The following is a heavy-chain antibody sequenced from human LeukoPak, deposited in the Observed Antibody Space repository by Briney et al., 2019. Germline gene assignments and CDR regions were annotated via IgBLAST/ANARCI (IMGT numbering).Heavy chain of an antibody. Sequence: GGSLRLSCAASGFTVSSNYMSWVRQAPGKGLEWVSVIHDDGATHYADSVKGRFTISRDTSKNTLFLQMSSLRAEDTAVYYCASTSIIRGYDHDQYYWGQGTLVTVSS. J-gene: IGHJ4*02. V-gene: IGHV3-53*01. CDR2: IHDDGAT. CDR1: GFTVSSNY. CDR3: ASTSIIRGYDHDQYY. D-gene: IGHD5-12*01.